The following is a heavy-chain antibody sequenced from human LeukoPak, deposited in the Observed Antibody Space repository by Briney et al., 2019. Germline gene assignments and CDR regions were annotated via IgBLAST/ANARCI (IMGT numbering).Heavy chain of an antibody. CDR1: GGSISRYY. CDR2: ISYSGSI. CDR3: ARDRTYRGSSTTYFYAMDV. Sequence: SETLSLTCTVSGGSISRYYWSWIRQPPGKGLEWIGYISYSGSIKYNPSLKSRVTISVDTSKNQFSLKLNSVTAADTAIYYCARDRTYRGSSTTYFYAMDVWGQGTTVTVSS. D-gene: IGHD6-6*01. J-gene: IGHJ6*02. V-gene: IGHV4-59*01.